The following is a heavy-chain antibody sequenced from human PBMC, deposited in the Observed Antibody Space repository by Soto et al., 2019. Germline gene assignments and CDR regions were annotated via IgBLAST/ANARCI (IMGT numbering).Heavy chain of an antibody. J-gene: IGHJ5*02. Sequence: PSETLSLTCTVSGGSISSSSYYWGWIRQPPGKGLEWIGKIYYSGSTYYNPSLKSRVTISVDKSKNQFSLKLSSVTAADTAVYYCAAGGTITSNWFDPWGQGTLVTVSS. V-gene: IGHV4-39*07. CDR3: AAGGTITSNWFDP. D-gene: IGHD1-7*01. CDR1: GGSISSSSYY. CDR2: IYYSGST.